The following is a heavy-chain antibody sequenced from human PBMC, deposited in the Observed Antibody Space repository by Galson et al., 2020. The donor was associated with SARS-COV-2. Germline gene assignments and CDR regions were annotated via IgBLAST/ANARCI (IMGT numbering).Heavy chain of an antibody. CDR3: ARGFPLPDEGYSPP. V-gene: IGHV4-34*01. CDR1: GSFSGYY. Sequence: GSFSGYYWSWIRQPPGKGLEWIGEINHSGSTNYNPSLKSRVTISVDTSKNQFSLKLSSVTAADTAVYYCARGFPLPDEGYSPPWGQGTLVTVSS. CDR2: INHSGST. J-gene: IGHJ5*02. D-gene: IGHD6-13*01.